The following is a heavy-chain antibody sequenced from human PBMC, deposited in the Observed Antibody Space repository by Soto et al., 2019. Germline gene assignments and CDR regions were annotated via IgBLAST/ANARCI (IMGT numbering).Heavy chain of an antibody. CDR1: GFTFSNFG. Sequence: QVQLVESGGGVVQPGGSLRLSCAASGFTFSNFGMHWVRQAPGKGLEWVADITKNGRNKDYADSVKGRLAISRDNSKNPLELQMNSLRVEDTAMYYCGRCNGDDCHSPFDYWGQGTLVTVSS. CDR2: ITKNGRNK. J-gene: IGHJ4*02. V-gene: IGHV3-30*03. D-gene: IGHD2-8*01. CDR3: GRCNGDDCHSPFDY.